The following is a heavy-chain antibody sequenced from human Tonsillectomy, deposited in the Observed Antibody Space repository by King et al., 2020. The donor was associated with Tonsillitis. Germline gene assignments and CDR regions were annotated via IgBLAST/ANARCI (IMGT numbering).Heavy chain of an antibody. V-gene: IGHV3-48*03. D-gene: IGHD4-17*01. CDR2: ISSSGSTI. J-gene: IGHJ4*02. Sequence: VQLVESGGGLVQPGGSLRLSCAASGFTFSSYEMNWVRQAPGKGLEWVSYISSSGSTIYYADSVKGRFTISRDKAKNSLYLQMNSLRAEDTAVYYCARETPTTVTTLFDYWGQGTLVTVSS. CDR1: GFTFSSYE. CDR3: ARETPTTVTTLFDY.